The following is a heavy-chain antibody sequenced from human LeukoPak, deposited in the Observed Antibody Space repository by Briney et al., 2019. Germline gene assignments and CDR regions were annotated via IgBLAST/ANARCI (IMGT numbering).Heavy chain of an antibody. V-gene: IGHV4-30-4*08. Sequence: SETLSLTCTVSGGSINSGDYYWSWIRQPPGKGLEWIGYIYYSGSTYYNPSLKSRVTISVDTSKNQFSLKLSSVTAADTAVYYCARRYSSGWHEYWGQGTLVTVSS. J-gene: IGHJ4*02. CDR3: ARRYSSGWHEY. D-gene: IGHD6-19*01. CDR2: IYYSGST. CDR1: GGSINSGDYY.